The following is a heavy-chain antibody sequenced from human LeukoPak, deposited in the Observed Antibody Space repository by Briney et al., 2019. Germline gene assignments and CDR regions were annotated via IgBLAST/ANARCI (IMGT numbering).Heavy chain of an antibody. J-gene: IGHJ3*02. CDR1: GGTFSSYA. V-gene: IGHV1-69*05. D-gene: IGHD3-10*01. CDR3: ARDPSLRGNAFDI. CDR2: VIPIFGTA. Sequence: SVKVSCKASGGTFSSYAISWVRQAPGRGLEWMGRVIPIFGTANYAQKLQGRVTITTDESTSTAYMELSSLRSEDTAVYYCARDPSLRGNAFDIWGQGTMVTVSS.